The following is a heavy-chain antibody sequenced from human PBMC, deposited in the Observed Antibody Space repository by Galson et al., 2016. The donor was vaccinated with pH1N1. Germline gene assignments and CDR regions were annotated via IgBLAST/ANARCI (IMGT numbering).Heavy chain of an antibody. V-gene: IGHV1-18*01. CDR2: VSTYNGRT. D-gene: IGHD3-22*01. J-gene: IGHJ4*02. CDR3: AKGYDSSDLVSDF. CDR1: GYTFTTYS. Sequence: SVKVSCKASGYTFTTYSINWVRQAPGQGLEWMGWVSTYNGRTYYAERLQGRLTITTDTSTATAYMDLKSLRSDDTAVYYCAKGYDSSDLVSDFWGQGTLVTVSS.